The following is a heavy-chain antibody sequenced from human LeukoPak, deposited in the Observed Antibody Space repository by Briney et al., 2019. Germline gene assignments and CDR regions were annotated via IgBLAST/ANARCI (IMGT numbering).Heavy chain of an antibody. CDR1: GFTFSSYA. D-gene: IGHD3-3*01. Sequence: GGSLRLSCAASGFTFSSYAMHWVRQAPGKGLEWVAVISYDGSNKYYADSVKGRFTISRDNSKNTLYLQMNSLRAEDTAVYYCARDNIRVRADYGMDVWGQGTTVTVSS. V-gene: IGHV3-30-3*01. J-gene: IGHJ6*02. CDR2: ISYDGSNK. CDR3: ARDNIRVRADYGMDV.